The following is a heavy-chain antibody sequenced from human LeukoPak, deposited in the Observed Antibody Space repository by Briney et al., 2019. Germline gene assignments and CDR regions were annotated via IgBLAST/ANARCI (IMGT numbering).Heavy chain of an antibody. CDR2: IYTSGST. J-gene: IGHJ3*02. CDR3: ASGAYDFWVKGAFDI. Sequence: SQTLSLTCTVSGGSISSGSYYWSWIRQPAGKGLEWIGRIYTSGSTNYNPTLKSRVTISVDTSKNQFSLKLSSVTAADTAVYYCASGAYDFWVKGAFDIWGQGTMVTVSS. V-gene: IGHV4-61*02. CDR1: GGSISSGSYY. D-gene: IGHD3-3*01.